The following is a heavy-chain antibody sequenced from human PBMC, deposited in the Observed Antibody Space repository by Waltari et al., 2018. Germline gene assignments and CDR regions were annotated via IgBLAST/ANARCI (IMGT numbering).Heavy chain of an antibody. V-gene: IGHV3-7*01. D-gene: IGHD6-13*01. CDR2: IKPDGGEK. CDR3: ARNEQQLVRWVGWFDP. Sequence: EVQLVESGGGLVQPGGSLRVSCAASGFTFSRCWMSWVRQAQWKGLEWVANIKPDGGEKNYVDSVKGRLTISRDNAKNSLYLQMNSLRAEDTAVYYCARNEQQLVRWVGWFDPWGQGTLVTVSS. J-gene: IGHJ5*02. CDR1: GFTFSRCW.